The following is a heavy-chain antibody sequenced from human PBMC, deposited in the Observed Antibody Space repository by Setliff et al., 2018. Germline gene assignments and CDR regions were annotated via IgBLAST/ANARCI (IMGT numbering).Heavy chain of an antibody. CDR1: GGSFSTYY. CDR2: VYYSGAA. V-gene: IGHV4-59*12. CDR3: VRTDYSDGRYSMDV. Sequence: SETLSLTCTVSGGSFSTYYWSWIRQAPGKGLEWIGHVYYSGAANYNPSLKSRVTVSVDKSTTQFSLKLNSVTSAATAVYYCVRTDYSDGRYSMDVWGKGTTVTVSS. J-gene: IGHJ6*03. D-gene: IGHD6-19*01.